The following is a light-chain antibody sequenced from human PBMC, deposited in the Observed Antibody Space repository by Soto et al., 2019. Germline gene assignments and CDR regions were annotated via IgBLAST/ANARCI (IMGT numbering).Light chain of an antibody. CDR3: QQYSEWPLT. V-gene: IGKV3-15*01. Sequence: EIVMTQPPATLSVSPGERATLSCRASQRVSSKLAWFQQQPGRAPRLLIYATSARATGIPARFSGSGSGTEFTLTISSLQSEDFAVYYCQQYSEWPLTFGGGTRVEIK. CDR1: QRVSSK. J-gene: IGKJ4*01. CDR2: ATS.